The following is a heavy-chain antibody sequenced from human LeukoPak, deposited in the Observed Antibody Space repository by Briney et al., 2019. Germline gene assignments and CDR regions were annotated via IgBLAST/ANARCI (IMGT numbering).Heavy chain of an antibody. CDR1: GGTFSSYA. CDR3: ARYRSSWAPPSYMDV. V-gene: IGHV1-69*05. CDR2: IIPIFGTA. Sequence: GASVKVSCKASGGTFSSYAISWVRQSPGQGLEWRGGIIPIFGTANYVKKFQGRVTTTTDESTSTAYMELSSLRSEDTAVYYCARYRSSWAPPSYMDVWGKGTTVTVSS. J-gene: IGHJ6*03. D-gene: IGHD6-13*01.